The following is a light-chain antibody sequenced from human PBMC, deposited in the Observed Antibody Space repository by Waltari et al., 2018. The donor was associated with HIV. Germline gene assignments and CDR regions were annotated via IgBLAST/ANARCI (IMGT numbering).Light chain of an antibody. J-gene: IGLJ1*01. Sequence: QSALTQPASVSGSPGQSIPIPCAGSSRDLGGHAYVSWYQQHPGKAPKLILYEVNNRPSGISRRFSASKSDNSASLTISGLQVEDEAEYYCSSYTGASTTVFGTGTTVTVL. CDR3: SSYTGASTTV. V-gene: IGLV2-14*01. CDR2: EVN. CDR1: SRDLGGHAY.